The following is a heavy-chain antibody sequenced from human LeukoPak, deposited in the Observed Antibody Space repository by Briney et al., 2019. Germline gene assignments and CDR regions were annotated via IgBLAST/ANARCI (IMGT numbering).Heavy chain of an antibody. J-gene: IGHJ4*02. CDR1: RFTFSSYW. CDR2: INSDGSST. Sequence: PGGSLRLSCAASRFTFSSYWMHWVRQAPGKGLVWVSRINSDGSSTNYADSVKGRFTISRDNAKNTLYLQMNSLRAEDTAMYYCARNRAYSSGWYPTDYWGQGTLVTVSS. CDR3: ARNRAYSSGWYPTDY. V-gene: IGHV3-74*01. D-gene: IGHD6-19*01.